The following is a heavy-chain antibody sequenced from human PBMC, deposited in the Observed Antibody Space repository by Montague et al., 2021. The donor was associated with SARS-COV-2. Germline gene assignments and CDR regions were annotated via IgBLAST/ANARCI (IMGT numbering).Heavy chain of an antibody. CDR2: ISYDGSNE. CDR3: ARGYSGNYYSAFDI. V-gene: IGHV3-30-3*01. D-gene: IGHD1-26*01. Sequence: SLRLSCAVSGFIFSSYAMHWVRQTPGKGLEWVAVISYDGSNEYYADSVKGRFTISRDNSKNTLYLQMNSLRTEDTAVYYCARGYSGNYYSAFDIWGQGTMVTVVS. CDR1: GFIFSSYA. J-gene: IGHJ3*02.